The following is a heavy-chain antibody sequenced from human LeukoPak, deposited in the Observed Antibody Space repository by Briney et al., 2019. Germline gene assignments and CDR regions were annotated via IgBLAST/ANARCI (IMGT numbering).Heavy chain of an antibody. D-gene: IGHD2-21*02. CDR2: IKRDGSEK. CDR3: ARITYCGGDCYAPIAPDFDY. CDR1: GFTFSSYW. Sequence: PGGSLRLSCAASGFTFSSYWMSWVRQAPGKGLEWVANIKRDGSEKYYVDSVKGRFTISRDNAKNSLYLRMNSLRAEDTAVYYCARITYCGGDCYAPIAPDFDYWGQGTLVTVSS. V-gene: IGHV3-7*01. J-gene: IGHJ4*02.